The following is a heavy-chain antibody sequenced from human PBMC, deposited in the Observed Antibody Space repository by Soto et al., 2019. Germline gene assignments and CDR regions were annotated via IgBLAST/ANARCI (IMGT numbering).Heavy chain of an antibody. Sequence: GGSLRLSCAASGFPFSDAWIRWVRQPPGKGLEWVGRIKSNADGGATDYAAPVKGRFTISRDNSKNKLYLQRKSVTTADTAVYYCTTDPSLEAAYRSSGSCYRSYGMAAWAQGTRATV. CDR1: GFPFSDAW. J-gene: IGHJ6*02. CDR2: IKSNADGGAT. D-gene: IGHD2-15*01. V-gene: IGHV3-15*01. CDR3: TTDPSLEAAYRSSGSCYRSYGMAA.